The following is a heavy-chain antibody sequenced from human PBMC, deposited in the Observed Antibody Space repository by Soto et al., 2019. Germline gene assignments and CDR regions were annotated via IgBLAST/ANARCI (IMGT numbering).Heavy chain of an antibody. CDR3: AREENCRGGTCYSEYFHH. V-gene: IGHV1-46*01. J-gene: IGHJ1*01. Sequence: QVQLVQSGAEVKKPGASVKVSCKTSGYIFTAYSMHWVRQAPAQGLEWMGVVNPSGGSAPYAQSFEGIVTLPRDTSTSTFYMELSRLRSEATAVYYCAREENCRGGTCYSEYFHHWGQGTLVTDSS. D-gene: IGHD2-15*01. CDR1: GYIFTAYS. CDR2: VNPSGGSA.